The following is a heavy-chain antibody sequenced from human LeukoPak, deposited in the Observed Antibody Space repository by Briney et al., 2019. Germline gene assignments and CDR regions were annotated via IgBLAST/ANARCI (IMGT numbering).Heavy chain of an antibody. CDR3: ASTSGSYYDPFDY. CDR1: GYKLTNNW. Sequence: GESLKISCKISGYKLTNNWIGWVRQVPGKGLEWMGLIYPGDSDTRYSPSFQGQVTISADKSISTAYLQWSSLKASDTAMYYCASTSGSYYDPFDYWGQGTLVTVSS. V-gene: IGHV5-51*01. J-gene: IGHJ4*02. CDR2: IYPGDSDT. D-gene: IGHD1-26*01.